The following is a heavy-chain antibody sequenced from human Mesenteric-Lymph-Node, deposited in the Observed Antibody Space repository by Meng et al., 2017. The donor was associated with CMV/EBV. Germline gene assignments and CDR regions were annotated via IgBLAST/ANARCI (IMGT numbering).Heavy chain of an antibody. D-gene: IGHD2-15*01. V-gene: IGHV3-21*01. Sequence: GGSLRLSCAASGFTFSSYSMNWVRQAPGKGLEWVSSISSSSSYIYYADSVKGRFTISRDNAKNSLYLQMNSLRAEDTAVYYCARDFVGGRLLYYFDYWGQGTLVTVSS. CDR1: GFTFSSYS. CDR2: ISSSSSYI. J-gene: IGHJ4*02. CDR3: ARDFVGGRLLYYFDY.